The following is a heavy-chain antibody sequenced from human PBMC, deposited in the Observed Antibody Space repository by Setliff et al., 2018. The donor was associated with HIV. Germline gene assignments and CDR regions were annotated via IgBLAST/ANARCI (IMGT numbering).Heavy chain of an antibody. D-gene: IGHD5-18*01. V-gene: IGHV4-34*01. CDR3: AREQREVSTYYFDY. CDR1: GGSFSAYS. Sequence: SETLSLTCAVYGGSFSAYSWSWIRQPPGKGLEWIGEICHSGSANYNPSLRSRVNMSIDTSTRQFSLNLTSVTAADTAVYYCAREQREVSTYYFDYWAQGSLVTVSS. CDR2: ICHSGSA. J-gene: IGHJ4*02.